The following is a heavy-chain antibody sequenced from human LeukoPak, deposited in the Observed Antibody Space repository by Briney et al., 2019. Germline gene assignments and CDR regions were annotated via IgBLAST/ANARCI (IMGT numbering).Heavy chain of an antibody. D-gene: IGHD4/OR15-4a*01. CDR1: GYTFTGYY. V-gene: IGHV1-2*02. J-gene: IGHJ5*02. CDR3: ARGNLLRVLRDNWFDP. CDR2: INPNSGGT. Sequence: GASVKVSCKASGYTFTGYYMHWVRQAPGQGLEWMGWINPNSGGTNYAQKFQGRVTMTRDTSISTAYMELSRLRSDDTAVYYCARGNLLRVLRDNWFDPWGQGTLVTVSS.